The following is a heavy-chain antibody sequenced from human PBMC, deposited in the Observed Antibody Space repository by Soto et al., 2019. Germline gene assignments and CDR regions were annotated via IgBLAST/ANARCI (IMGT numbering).Heavy chain of an antibody. Sequence: GESLKISCKGSGYSFTSYWISWVRQMPGKGLEWMGRIDPSDSYTNYSPSFQGHVTISADKSISTAYLQWGSLKASDTAMYYCAREYQVDTTTRYYYYYYGIDVWGQGTTVTVSS. J-gene: IGHJ6*02. CDR3: AREYQVDTTTRYYYYYYGIDV. CDR1: GYSFTSYW. V-gene: IGHV5-10-1*01. D-gene: IGHD5-12*01. CDR2: IDPSDSYT.